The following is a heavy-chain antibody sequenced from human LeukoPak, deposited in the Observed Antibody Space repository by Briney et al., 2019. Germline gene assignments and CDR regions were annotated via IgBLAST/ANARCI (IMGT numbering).Heavy chain of an antibody. CDR2: IIPVYATP. D-gene: IGHD4-17*01. J-gene: IGHJ4*02. V-gene: IGHV1-69*05. Sequence: SVKVSCKASGGTFNTYAFNWVRQAPGPGLEWMGRIIPVYATPHYAQKYQGRLTNNTYEFASTVYMELSSLRSQDTAIYYCARIEGDYGVFVFWGQGTLVTVSS. CDR3: ARIEGDYGVFVF. CDR1: GGTFNTYA.